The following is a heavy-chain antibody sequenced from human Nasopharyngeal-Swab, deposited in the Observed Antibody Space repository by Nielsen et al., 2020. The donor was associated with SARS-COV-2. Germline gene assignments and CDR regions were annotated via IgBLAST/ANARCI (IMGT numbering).Heavy chain of an antibody. CDR2: ISSSSDTI. J-gene: IGHJ4*02. CDR3: AFGHHG. D-gene: IGHD1-14*01. V-gene: IGHV3-48*01. CDR1: GFTINSHN. Sequence: GGSLKISCAASGFTINSHNLNWIRQAPGKGLEWISYISSSSDTISYADSVKGRFTISRDNAKNSLYLQMNSLRAEDTAVYYCAFGHHGWGQGIMVTVSS.